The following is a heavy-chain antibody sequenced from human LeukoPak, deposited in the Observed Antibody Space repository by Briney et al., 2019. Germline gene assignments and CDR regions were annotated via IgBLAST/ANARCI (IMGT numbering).Heavy chain of an antibody. CDR3: ARVGDGLNDAFDI. D-gene: IGHD5-24*01. Sequence: ASVKVSCKASGYTFTGCYMHWVRQAPGQGLEWMGWINPNSGGTNFAQRFQGRVTMTRDTSITTAYMDLSRLRSDDTAVYYCARVGDGLNDAFDIWGQGTMVTVSS. J-gene: IGHJ3*02. CDR2: INPNSGGT. V-gene: IGHV1-2*02. CDR1: GYTFTGCY.